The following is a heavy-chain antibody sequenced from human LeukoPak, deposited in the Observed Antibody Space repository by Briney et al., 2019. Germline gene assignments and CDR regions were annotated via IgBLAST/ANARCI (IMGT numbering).Heavy chain of an antibody. V-gene: IGHV4-30-4*01. CDR3: ARAGDSRGRPYPDY. Sequence: PSQTLSLTCTVSGGSISSGDYYWSRIRQPPGKGLEWIGYIYYSGSTYYNPSLKSRVTISVDTSKNQFSLKLSSVTAADTAVYYWARAGDSRGRPYPDYWGQGTLVTVSS. D-gene: IGHD6-19*01. J-gene: IGHJ4*02. CDR2: IYYSGST. CDR1: GGSISSGDYY.